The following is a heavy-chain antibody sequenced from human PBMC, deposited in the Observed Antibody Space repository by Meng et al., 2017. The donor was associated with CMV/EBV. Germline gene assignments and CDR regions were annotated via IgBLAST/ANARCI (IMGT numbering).Heavy chain of an antibody. CDR3: ARQGGASPTTGVF. V-gene: IGHV4-39*01. D-gene: IGHD1-26*01. Sequence: PETLSLTCTVSGGSISSSSYYWGWVRQPPGQGFEWIGSLYYTGSTYYNTSLGSRVTMSLDTSRNQFSLKLSSVTAADTAVYYCARQGGASPTTGVFWGPGILVTVSS. J-gene: IGHJ4*02. CDR2: LYYTGST. CDR1: GGSISSSSYY.